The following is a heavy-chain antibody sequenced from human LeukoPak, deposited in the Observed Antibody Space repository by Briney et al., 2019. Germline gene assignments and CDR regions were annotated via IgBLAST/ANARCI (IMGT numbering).Heavy chain of an antibody. D-gene: IGHD3-3*01. CDR3: AKDLYYDFWSGPYNWFDP. J-gene: IGHJ5*02. Sequence: GGSLRLSCAASGFTFSSYAMSWVRQAPGKGLKWVSAISGSGGSTYHADSVKGRFTISRDNSKNTLYLQMNSLRAEDTAVYYCAKDLYYDFWSGPYNWFDPWGQGTLVTVSS. V-gene: IGHV3-23*01. CDR2: ISGSGGST. CDR1: GFTFSSYA.